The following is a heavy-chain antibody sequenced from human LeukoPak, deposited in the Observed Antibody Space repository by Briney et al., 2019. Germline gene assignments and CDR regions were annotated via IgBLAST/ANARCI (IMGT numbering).Heavy chain of an antibody. J-gene: IGHJ3*02. V-gene: IGHV1-2*02. CDR1: GYTFIGYY. CDR3: ARDYGDHDRGAFDI. Sequence: APVKVSCKASGYTFIGYYIHWARQAPGQGLEWMGWINPNSGGTNYAQKFQGRVTMTRDTSISTAYMELSRLRSDDTAVYYCARDYGDHDRGAFDIWGQGTMVTVSS. D-gene: IGHD4-17*01. CDR2: INPNSGGT.